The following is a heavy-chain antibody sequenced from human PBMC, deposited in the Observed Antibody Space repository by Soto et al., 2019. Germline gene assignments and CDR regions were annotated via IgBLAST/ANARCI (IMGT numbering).Heavy chain of an antibody. CDR1: GFTFSDHY. CDR3: TVWGSGNDFGSA. D-gene: IGHD3-10*01. J-gene: IGHJ4*02. Sequence: EVQLVESGGGVVQPGGSLRLSCAASGFTFSDHYMDWVRQAPGKGLEWVGRSKNKADSYTPEYAASVKGRFTISRDGSTNSLFRQMNSLKTEDTAVYYCTVWGSGNDFGSAWGQGILVTVSS. CDR2: SKNKADSYTP. V-gene: IGHV3-72*01.